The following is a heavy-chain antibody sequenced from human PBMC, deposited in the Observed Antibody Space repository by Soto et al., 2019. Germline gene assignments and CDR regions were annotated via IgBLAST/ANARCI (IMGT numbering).Heavy chain of an antibody. CDR3: ARTQFGSFYRTYFFY. CDR1: GDSIISSYY. V-gene: IGHV4-4*09. CDR2: IYHSDST. D-gene: IGHD1-26*01. J-gene: IGHJ1*01. Sequence: QVQLRESGPGLVKPSGTLSLTCSVSGDSIISSYYLNWIRQSPGQGLEWIGHIYHSDSTTYNPFLRNRVSMSVDTSKIEFSLTVHSATAADTAVYYCARTQFGSFYRTYFFYWGPGTRVGVS.